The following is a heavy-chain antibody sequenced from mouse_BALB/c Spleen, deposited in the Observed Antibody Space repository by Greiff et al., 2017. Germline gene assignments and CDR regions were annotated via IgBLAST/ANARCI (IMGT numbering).Heavy chain of an antibody. Sequence: VQVVESGPGLVQPSQSLSITCTVSGFSLTSYGVHWVRQSPGKGLEWLGVIWSGGSTDYNAAFISRLSISKDNSKSQVFFKMNSLQADDTAIYYCARKRGVYYGSFAYWGQGTLVTVSA. J-gene: IGHJ3*01. D-gene: IGHD1-1*01. CDR2: IWSGGST. V-gene: IGHV2-4-1*01. CDR1: GFSLTSYG. CDR3: ARKRGVYYGSFAY.